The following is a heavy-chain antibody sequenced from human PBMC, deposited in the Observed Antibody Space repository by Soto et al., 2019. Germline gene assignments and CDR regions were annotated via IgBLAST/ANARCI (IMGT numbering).Heavy chain of an antibody. CDR3: AAQPGGGGY. D-gene: IGHD2-2*01. CDR2: IYSGGYT. J-gene: IGHJ4*02. Sequence: EVQLVESGGGLIQPGGSLRLSCAVSGFTVSNNYMSWVRQAPGKGLEGVSVIYSGGYTAYGDSVKGRFTISRDNSKNTIYLQKNTPRPDTPGVFYWAAQPGGGGYWGQGTLVTVSS. CDR1: GFTVSNNY. V-gene: IGHV3-53*01.